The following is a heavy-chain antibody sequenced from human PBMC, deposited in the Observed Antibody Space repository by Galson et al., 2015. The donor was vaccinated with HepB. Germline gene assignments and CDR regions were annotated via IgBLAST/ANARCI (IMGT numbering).Heavy chain of an antibody. J-gene: IGHJ3*02. Sequence: SLRLSCAASGFTFSSYAMHWVRQAPGKGLEWVAVISYDGSNKYYADSVKGRFTISRDDSKNTLYLQMNSLRAEDTAVYYCASENTQSYYDILTGYSIVGAFDIWGQGTMVTVSS. V-gene: IGHV3-30*04. CDR2: ISYDGSNK. CDR1: GFTFSSYA. D-gene: IGHD3-9*01. CDR3: ASENTQSYYDILTGYSIVGAFDI.